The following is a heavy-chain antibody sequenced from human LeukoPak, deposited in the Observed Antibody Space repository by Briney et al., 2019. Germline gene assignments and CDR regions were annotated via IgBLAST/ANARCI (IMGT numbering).Heavy chain of an antibody. CDR3: ARDRSGYFQN. Sequence: GGSLRPSCAASGFTVSSNYMSWVSQAPGKGLEWDSVIYSGGSTYYADPVKGRFTISRDNSKNTLYLHMNSLRAEDTAVYYCARDRSGYFQNWGQGTLVTVSS. V-gene: IGHV3-66*01. CDR1: GFTVSSNY. D-gene: IGHD3-3*01. CDR2: IYSGGST. J-gene: IGHJ1*01.